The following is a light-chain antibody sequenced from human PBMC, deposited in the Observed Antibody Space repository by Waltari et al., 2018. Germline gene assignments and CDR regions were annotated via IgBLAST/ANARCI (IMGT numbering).Light chain of an antibody. V-gene: IGLV2-23*01. J-gene: IGLJ1*01. CDR2: EGT. Sequence: QSALTQPASVSGSPGQSITISCTGTTGDAWTYNLVSWYQQHPGKAPKLIIFEGTKRPSGVSNRFFASKSCNTASRTISGLQADDEADYHCCSYVSNTYVFGTGTKVTVL. CDR1: TGDAWTYNL. CDR3: CSYVSNTYV.